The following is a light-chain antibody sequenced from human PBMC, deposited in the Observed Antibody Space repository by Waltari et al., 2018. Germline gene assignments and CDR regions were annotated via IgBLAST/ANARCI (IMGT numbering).Light chain of an antibody. CDR3: AAWDESLDGVV. CDR2: SNN. CDR1: SSNIGRNT. J-gene: IGLJ2*01. Sequence: QSVLTQPPSASGTPGQRVTISCSGSSSNIGRNTVNWYKQLPGTAPKLPIYSNNQRPSGVPDRFSGSKSGTSASLAISGLQSEDEADYYCAAWDESLDGVVFGGGTKLTVL. V-gene: IGLV1-44*01.